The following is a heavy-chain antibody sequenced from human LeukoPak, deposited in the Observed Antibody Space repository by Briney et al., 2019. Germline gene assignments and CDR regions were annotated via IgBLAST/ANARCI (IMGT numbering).Heavy chain of an antibody. CDR3: ARGGTAYSNSWYDY. CDR1: AYSISSGYY. J-gene: IGHJ4*02. CDR2: IYHSGST. Sequence: SETLSLTCAVSAYSISSGYYWGWIRQPPGKGLEWIGSIYHSGSTYYSPSLKSRVTISVDTSKNQFSLKLSSVTAADTALYFCARGGTAYSNSWYDYRGQGTLVTVSS. V-gene: IGHV4-38-2*01. D-gene: IGHD6-13*01.